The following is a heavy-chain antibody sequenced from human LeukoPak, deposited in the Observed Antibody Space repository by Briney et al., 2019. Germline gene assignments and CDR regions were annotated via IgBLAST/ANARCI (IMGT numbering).Heavy chain of an antibody. CDR3: ARDTDSYGYSWFDR. Sequence: SETLSLTCTVSGGSISSYYWSWLRQPPGKGLEWIGYIYYSGSTNYNPSLKSRVTISVDTSKNQFSLKLSSVTAADTAVYYCARDTDSYGYSWFDRWGQGTLVTVS. J-gene: IGHJ5*02. CDR2: IYYSGST. D-gene: IGHD5-18*01. CDR1: GGSISSYY. V-gene: IGHV4-59*01.